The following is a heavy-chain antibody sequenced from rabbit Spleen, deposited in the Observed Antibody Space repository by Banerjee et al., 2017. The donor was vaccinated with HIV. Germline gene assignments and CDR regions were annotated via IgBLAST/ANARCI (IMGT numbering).Heavy chain of an antibody. V-gene: IGHV1S45*01. CDR3: AKNGGMLDYRL. CDR2: IYTGSSGST. Sequence: QEQLVESRGGLVKPGGSLTLTCTASGLDSSSGYWICWVRQAPGKGLEWIACIYTGSSGSTNYANWAKGRFTISKTSSTTVTLQMTSLTAADTATYFCAKNGGMLDYRLWGPGTLVTVS. CDR1: GLDSSSGYW. J-gene: IGHJ4*01. D-gene: IGHD6-1*01.